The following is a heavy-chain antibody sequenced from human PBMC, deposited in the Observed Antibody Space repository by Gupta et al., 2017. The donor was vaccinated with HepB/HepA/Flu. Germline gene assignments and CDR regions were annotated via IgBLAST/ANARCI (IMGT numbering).Heavy chain of an antibody. V-gene: IGHV4-31*03. Sequence: QVQLQESGPGLVKPSQTLSLTCTVSGGSISNGGYYWSWIRQHPGKGLEWIGYIYYTRSTYYNPSLKSRVTISVDTSKNHFYLNLRSMTAADTAVYYCARDGCTSTSCLGRWFDPWGQGTLVTVSS. CDR3: ARDGCTSTSCLGRWFDP. J-gene: IGHJ5*02. D-gene: IGHD2-8*01. CDR1: GGSISNGGYY. CDR2: IYYTRST.